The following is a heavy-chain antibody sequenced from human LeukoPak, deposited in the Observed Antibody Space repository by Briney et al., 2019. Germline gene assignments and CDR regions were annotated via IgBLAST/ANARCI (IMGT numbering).Heavy chain of an antibody. J-gene: IGHJ4*02. CDR3: AKSSGYYPLNTQEDY. CDR1: GFTFSSYG. V-gene: IGHV3-23*01. Sequence: QPGGTLRLSCAASGFTFSSYGMSWVRQAPGKGLEWVSAISGSGGSTYYADSVKGRFTISRDNSKNTLYLQMNSLRAEDTAVYYCAKSSGYYPLNTQEDYWGQGTLVTVSS. CDR2: ISGSGGST. D-gene: IGHD3-22*01.